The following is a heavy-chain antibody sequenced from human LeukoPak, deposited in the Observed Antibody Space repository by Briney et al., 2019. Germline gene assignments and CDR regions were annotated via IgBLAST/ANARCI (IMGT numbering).Heavy chain of an antibody. D-gene: IGHD2-2*01. Sequence: SETLSLTCTVSGGSISSSSYYWGWIRQPPGKGLEWIGGIYYSGSTYYNPSLKSRVTISVDTSKNQFSLKLSSVTAADTAVYYCARQLGYCSSTSCYADKVDYWGQGTLVTVSS. V-gene: IGHV4-39*01. CDR1: GGSISSSSYY. CDR3: ARQLGYCSSTSCYADKVDY. CDR2: IYYSGST. J-gene: IGHJ4*02.